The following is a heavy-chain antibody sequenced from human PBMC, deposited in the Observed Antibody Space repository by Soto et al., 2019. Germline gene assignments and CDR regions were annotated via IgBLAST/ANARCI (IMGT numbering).Heavy chain of an antibody. D-gene: IGHD6-6*01. CDR2: INAHSGGT. CDR3: AKDLTRQLAYWLDP. J-gene: IGHJ5*02. V-gene: IGHV1-2*02. Sequence: ASVKVSCKASGFSFTGYYIHWLRQAPGQGPEWMGWINAHSGGTEYAQKFQGRVTLTRDTSIATAYLTLTSLTSDDTALYYCAKDLTRQLAYWLDPWGQGTQVTVSS. CDR1: GFSFTGYY.